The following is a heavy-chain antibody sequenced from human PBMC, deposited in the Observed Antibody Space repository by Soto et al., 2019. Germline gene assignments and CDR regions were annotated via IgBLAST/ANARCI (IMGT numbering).Heavy chain of an antibody. J-gene: IGHJ6*02. CDR3: ARGPYYYDSSGAIYYYGMDV. CDR2: INPNSGGT. V-gene: IGHV1-2*02. CDR1: GYTFTGYY. D-gene: IGHD3-22*01. Sequence: QVQLVQSGAEVKKPGASVKVSCKASGYTFTGYYMHWVRQAPGQGLEWMGWINPNSGGTNYAQKFQVRVTMTRDTSISTAYMELSRLRSDDTAVYYCARGPYYYDSSGAIYYYGMDVWGQGTTVTVSS.